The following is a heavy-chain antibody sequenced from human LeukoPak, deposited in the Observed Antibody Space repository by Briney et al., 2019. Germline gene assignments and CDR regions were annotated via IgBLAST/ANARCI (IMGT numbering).Heavy chain of an antibody. V-gene: IGHV4-34*01. D-gene: IGHD6-19*01. CDR1: GGSFTGYY. Sequence: SETLSLTCAVYGGSFTGYYRSWIRQPPGKGLEWIGGINHSGSTNYNPSLTTRVTISVETSTRHISLKLSPVSAADAAVYYCAGGRSSGWYSLNSWGQGTLVTVSS. CDR3: AGGRSSGWYSLNS. J-gene: IGHJ4*02. CDR2: INHSGST.